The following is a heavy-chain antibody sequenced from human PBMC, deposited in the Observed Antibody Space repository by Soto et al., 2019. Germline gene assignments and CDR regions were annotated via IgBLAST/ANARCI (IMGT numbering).Heavy chain of an antibody. CDR1: GFTFSSYG. V-gene: IGHV3-21*01. CDR2: ISSSGSYI. Sequence: EVQLVESGGGLVKPGGSLRLSCAASGFTFSSYGMNWVRQAPGKGLEWVSSISSSGSYILYADSVKGRFSISRDSAKKXRXXQMNSLRAEDTAVYYCARDSGYCSSTSCYWNGMDVWGQGTTVTVSS. J-gene: IGHJ6*02. CDR3: ARDSGYCSSTSCYWNGMDV. D-gene: IGHD2-2*01.